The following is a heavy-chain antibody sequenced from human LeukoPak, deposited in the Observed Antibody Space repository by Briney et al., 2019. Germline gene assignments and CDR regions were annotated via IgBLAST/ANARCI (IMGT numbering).Heavy chain of an antibody. CDR3: ARDGPPDTILLPPGRREFDP. J-gene: IGHJ5*02. CDR2: IDPSDGYT. Sequence: ASVKVSCKASGYTFTSYYIHWVRQAPGQGLEWMGVIDPSDGYTSYPQKFQGRVTLTRDSSTNTVYMELSSLRSEDTAVYFCARDGPPDTILLPPGRREFDPRGQGTLVTVSP. CDR1: GYTFTSYY. D-gene: IGHD2-15*01. V-gene: IGHV1-46*01.